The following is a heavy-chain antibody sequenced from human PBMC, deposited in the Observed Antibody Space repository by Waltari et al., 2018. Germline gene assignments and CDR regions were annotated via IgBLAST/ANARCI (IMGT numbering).Heavy chain of an antibody. Sequence: QVQLVESGGGVVQPGMSLRLSCAASGFSLSNFGMHWFRQAPGKGLEWVALAFFDGIKTDYADSVRGRFTISRDNSKNTLYLDINNLRVDDTGIYYCAKDAFGNTYLDHWGQGTVVTVSS. D-gene: IGHD3-10*01. CDR3: AKDAFGNTYLDH. V-gene: IGHV3-30*18. CDR1: GFSLSNFG. J-gene: IGHJ5*02. CDR2: AFFDGIKT.